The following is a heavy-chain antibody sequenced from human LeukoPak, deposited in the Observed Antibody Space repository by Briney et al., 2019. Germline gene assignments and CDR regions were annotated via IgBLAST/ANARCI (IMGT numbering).Heavy chain of an antibody. Sequence: PGGSLRLSCAASGFTFSSYSMNWVRQAPGKGLEWVSSISSNGAQYADSVQGRFAISRDNSKNTLYLQMNSLRAEDTAIYFCAKDPNGDYIGTFDIWGQGTMVTVSS. CDR1: GFTFSSYS. CDR3: AKDPNGDYIGTFDI. J-gene: IGHJ3*02. CDR2: ISSNGA. V-gene: IGHV3-23*01. D-gene: IGHD4-17*01.